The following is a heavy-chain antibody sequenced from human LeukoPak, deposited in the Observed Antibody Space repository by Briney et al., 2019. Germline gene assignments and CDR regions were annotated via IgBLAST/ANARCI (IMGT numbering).Heavy chain of an antibody. CDR2: ISYDGSNK. J-gene: IGHJ5*02. D-gene: IGHD2-2*01. CDR3: ARAWIKDIAVVPAAMDWFDP. CDR1: GFTFSSYA. V-gene: IGHV3-30-3*01. Sequence: GGSLRLSCAASGFTFSSYAMHWVRQAPGKGLEWVAVISYDGSNKYYADSVKGRFTISRDNSKNTLYLQMNSLRAEDTAVYYCARAWIKDIAVVPAAMDWFDPWGQGTLVTVSS.